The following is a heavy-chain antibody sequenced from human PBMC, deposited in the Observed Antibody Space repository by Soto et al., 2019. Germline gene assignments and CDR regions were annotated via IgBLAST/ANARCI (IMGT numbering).Heavy chain of an antibody. D-gene: IGHD6-13*01. CDR3: AKDLAAAGTLGSSDY. CDR2: ISYDGSNE. CDR1: GFTFSSYG. Sequence: GGSLRLSCAASGFTFSSYGMHWVRQAPGKGLEWVAVISYDGSNEYYADSVKGRFTISRDNSQNTLYLQLNSLRGEDTAVYYCAKDLAAAGTLGSSDYWGQGTLVTVSS. J-gene: IGHJ4*02. V-gene: IGHV3-30*18.